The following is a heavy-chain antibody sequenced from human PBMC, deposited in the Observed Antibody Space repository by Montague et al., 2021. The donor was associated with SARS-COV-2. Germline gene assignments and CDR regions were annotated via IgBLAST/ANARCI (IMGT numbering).Heavy chain of an antibody. J-gene: IGHJ4*02. CDR3: ARDDEPDRAADLDY. D-gene: IGHD1-14*01. CDR2: VYNSGTS. V-gene: IGHV4-59*01. Sequence: SETLSLTCTVSNDSINNYSCGWIRQPPGKGLEWIGHVYNSGTSNYNSSLRSRVTISMDTFRNQFSLKLKSVTTADTAIYYCARDDEPDRAADLDYWGQGILVTVSS. CDR1: NDSINNYS.